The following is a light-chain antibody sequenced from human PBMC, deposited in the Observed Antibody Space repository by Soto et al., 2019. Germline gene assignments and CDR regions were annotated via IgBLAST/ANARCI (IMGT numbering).Light chain of an antibody. V-gene: IGKV3-11*01. CDR3: QQRGTWPPLT. Sequence: EIVLTQSPATLSLSPGDRATLSCRASQSVNYLAWYQQKPGQAPRLLIYDASNRATGIPARFSGSGSGTDFTLTISSLEPEDFAVYYCQQRGTWPPLTFGGGTKVEIK. J-gene: IGKJ4*01. CDR2: DAS. CDR1: QSVNY.